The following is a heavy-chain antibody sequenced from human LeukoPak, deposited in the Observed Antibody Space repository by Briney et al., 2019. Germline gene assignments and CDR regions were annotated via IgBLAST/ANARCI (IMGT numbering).Heavy chain of an antibody. J-gene: IGHJ3*02. CDR3: TTPGDADAFDI. V-gene: IGHV3-7*01. D-gene: IGHD4-17*01. CDR2: IKQDGSEK. CDR1: GFTFSSYW. Sequence: GGSLRLSCAASGFTFSSYWMSWVRQAPGKGLEWVANIKQDGSEKYYVDSVKGRFTISRDNAKNSLYLQMNSLRAEDTAVYYCTTPGDADAFDIWGQGTMVTVSS.